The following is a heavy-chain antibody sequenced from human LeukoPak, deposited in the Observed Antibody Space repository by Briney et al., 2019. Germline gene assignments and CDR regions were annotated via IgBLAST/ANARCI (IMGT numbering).Heavy chain of an antibody. Sequence: GGSLRLSCAASGFTFSSYSMNWVRQAPGKGLEWVSYISSSSSTIYYADSVKGRFTISRDNAKNSLYLQMNSLRAEDTAVYYCARALRGYSGYEKDYWGQGTLVTVSS. D-gene: IGHD5-12*01. V-gene: IGHV3-48*04. CDR3: ARALRGYSGYEKDY. CDR2: ISSSSSTI. J-gene: IGHJ4*02. CDR1: GFTFSSYS.